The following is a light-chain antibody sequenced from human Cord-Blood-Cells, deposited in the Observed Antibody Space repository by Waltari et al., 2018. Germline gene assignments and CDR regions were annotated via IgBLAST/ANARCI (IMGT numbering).Light chain of an antibody. Sequence: IQMTHSPSSLSASVGARVTITCRSSQSISSYLNWYQQKPGKAPKLLIYAASSLQSGVPSRFSGSGSGTDFTLTISSLQPEDFATYYCQQSYSTPQSFGQGTKLEIK. CDR2: AAS. V-gene: IGKV1-39*01. CDR3: QQSYSTPQS. CDR1: QSISSY. J-gene: IGKJ2*03.